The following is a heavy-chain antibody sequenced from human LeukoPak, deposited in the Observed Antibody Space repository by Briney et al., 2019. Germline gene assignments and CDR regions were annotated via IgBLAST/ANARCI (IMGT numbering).Heavy chain of an antibody. V-gene: IGHV4-34*01. J-gene: IGHJ3*02. CDR2: INHSGST. Sequence: SETLSLTCAVYGGSFSGYYWSWIRQPPGKGLEWIGEINHSGSTNYNPSLKSRVTISVDTSKNQFSLKLSSVTAADTAVYYCARDFGVAAFDIWGQGTMVTVSS. CDR3: ARDFGVAAFDI. CDR1: GGSFSGYY. D-gene: IGHD3-16*01.